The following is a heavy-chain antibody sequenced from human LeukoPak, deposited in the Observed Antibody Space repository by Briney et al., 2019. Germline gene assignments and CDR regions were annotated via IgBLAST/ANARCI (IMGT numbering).Heavy chain of an antibody. Sequence: SETLSLTCTVFGDSVTGYFVNWARQPPGKGLEWIGHIYKIGTTNYNPSLKSRLTISADTSKNQFSLQLRSVTAADTAVYYCVIGVGWQPDYWGQGALVTVSS. V-gene: IGHV4-59*02. D-gene: IGHD2-15*01. J-gene: IGHJ4*02. CDR2: IYKIGTT. CDR1: GDSVTGYF. CDR3: VIGVGWQPDY.